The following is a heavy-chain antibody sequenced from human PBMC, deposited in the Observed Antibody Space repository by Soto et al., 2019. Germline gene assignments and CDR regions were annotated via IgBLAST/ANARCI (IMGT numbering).Heavy chain of an antibody. CDR3: ARPIKGSSWYEGFDP. J-gene: IGHJ5*02. CDR2: IYYSGST. Sequence: PSETLSLTCAVSGGSMSSYYWSWIRQPPGKGLEWIGYIYYSGSTNYNPSLKSRVTISVDTSKNQFSLKLSSVTAADTAVYYCARPIKGSSWYEGFDPWGQGTLVTVSS. V-gene: IGHV4-59*08. D-gene: IGHD6-13*01. CDR1: GGSMSSYY.